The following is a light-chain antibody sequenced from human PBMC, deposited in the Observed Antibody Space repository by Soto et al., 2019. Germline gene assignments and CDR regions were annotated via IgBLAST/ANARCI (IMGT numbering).Light chain of an antibody. J-gene: IGKJ3*01. Sequence: DIVLTQSPGPLSLSPGERATLSCRASQTVSSNNLAWYQQKRGQAPRLLIYGASSRAAAIPDRFRGSGSGTDFTLIISSLAPEDFAVYYCQQDGSSPFTFGPGTAVDIK. V-gene: IGKV3-20*01. CDR1: QTVSSNN. CDR3: QQDGSSPFT. CDR2: GAS.